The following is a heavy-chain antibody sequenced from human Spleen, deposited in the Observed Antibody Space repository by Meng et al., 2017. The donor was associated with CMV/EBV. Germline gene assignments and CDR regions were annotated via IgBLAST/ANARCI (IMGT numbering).Heavy chain of an antibody. CDR2: ISSSSSYI. J-gene: IGHJ4*02. CDR1: FSSYS. D-gene: IGHD3-3*01. CDR3: ARDLRQRQFYDLWSGYPDF. Sequence: FSSYSMNWVRQAPGKGLEWVSSISSSSSYIYYADSVKGRFTISRDDSKNTLYLQMNSLRTEDTAVYYCARDLRQRQFYDLWSGYPDFWGQGTLVTVSS. V-gene: IGHV3-21*01.